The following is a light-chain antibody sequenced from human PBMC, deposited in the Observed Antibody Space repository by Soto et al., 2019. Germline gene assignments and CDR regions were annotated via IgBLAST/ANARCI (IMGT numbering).Light chain of an antibody. V-gene: IGKV1-39*01. CDR1: QSISMY. CDR2: AAS. Sequence: IQMTHSSSSLSSPIGARVTINCRAIQSISMYLNWYQQKPGKAPKLLIIAASTLHSGVPSRFSGSGSGTDFTLTISSLQPEDFATYYCQQSYSTPITFGQGTRLEIK. CDR3: QQSYSTPIT. J-gene: IGKJ5*01.